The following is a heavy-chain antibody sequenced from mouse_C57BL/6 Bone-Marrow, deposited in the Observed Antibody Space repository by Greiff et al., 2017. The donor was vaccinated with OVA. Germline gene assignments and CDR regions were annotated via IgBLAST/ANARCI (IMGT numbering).Heavy chain of an antibody. CDR1: GYTFPSYW. Sequence: QVQLQQPGAELVKPGASVKVSCKASGYTFPSYWMHWVKQRPGQGLEWIGRIHPSDRDPNYNPKFKGQAPLPVAKSSSTAYMQLSSLTSEDSAVYYCAINGNPSNYFDYWGQGTTLTVSS. J-gene: IGHJ2*01. CDR3: AINGNPSNYFDY. CDR2: IHPSDRDP. D-gene: IGHD2-1*01. V-gene: IGHV1-74*01.